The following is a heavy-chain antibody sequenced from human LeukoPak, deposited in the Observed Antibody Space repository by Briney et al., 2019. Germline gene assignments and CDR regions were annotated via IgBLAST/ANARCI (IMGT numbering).Heavy chain of an antibody. CDR3: AKNSGPFQGYYYYGMDV. Sequence: GGSLRLSCAASGFTFDDYAMHWVRQAPGKGLEWVSLISGDGGSTYYADSVKGRFTISRDNSKNSLYLQMNSLRTEDTALYYCAKNSGPFQGYYYYGMDVWGQGTTVTVSS. J-gene: IGHJ6*02. V-gene: IGHV3-43*02. D-gene: IGHD2/OR15-2a*01. CDR2: ISGDGGST. CDR1: GFTFDDYA.